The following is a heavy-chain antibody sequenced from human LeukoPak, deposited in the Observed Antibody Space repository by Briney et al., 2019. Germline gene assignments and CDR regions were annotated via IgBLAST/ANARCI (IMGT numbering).Heavy chain of an antibody. Sequence: PGGSLRLSCGASGFTFSNYWMSWVRQAPGKGLEWVINISQDGSGKNYADSVEGRFTISRDNSKNTLYLQMNSLRAEDTAVYYCARDSIAVAWNYYYGMDVWGQGTPVTVSS. CDR1: GFTFSNYW. CDR2: ISQDGSGK. J-gene: IGHJ6*02. CDR3: ARDSIAVAWNYYYGMDV. D-gene: IGHD6-19*01. V-gene: IGHV3-7*03.